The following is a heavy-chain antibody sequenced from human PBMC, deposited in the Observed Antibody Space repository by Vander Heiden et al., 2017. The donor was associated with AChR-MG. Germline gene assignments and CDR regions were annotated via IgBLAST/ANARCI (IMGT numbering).Heavy chain of an antibody. CDR2: IDPHTGGA. J-gene: IGHJ6*02. V-gene: IGHV1-2*04. Sequence: QVQLVQSGTELKKPGDSVTVSCKTSGYTFTNHYIYWVRQVHGEGLEWMGWIDPHTGGAIYAQNVEAWVTVTRDTSIKTTYMELTKVRSADSAVYFCARDVGRFNGMDVWGQGTTIIVSS. CDR1: GYTFTNHY. CDR3: ARDVGRFNGMDV.